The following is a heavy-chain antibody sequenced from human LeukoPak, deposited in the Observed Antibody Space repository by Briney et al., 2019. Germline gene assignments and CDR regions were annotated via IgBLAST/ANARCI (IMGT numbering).Heavy chain of an antibody. J-gene: IGHJ6*03. D-gene: IGHD4-17*01. Sequence: GGSLRLSCAASGFTFSDYYMSWIRQAPGKGLEWVSYISSSGSTIYYADSVKGRFTISRDNAKNSLYLQMNSLRAEDTAVYYCARAITDYGDYVDPYYHYMDVWGKGTTVTVSS. CDR2: ISSSGSTI. V-gene: IGHV3-11*01. CDR3: ARAITDYGDYVDPYYHYMDV. CDR1: GFTFSDYY.